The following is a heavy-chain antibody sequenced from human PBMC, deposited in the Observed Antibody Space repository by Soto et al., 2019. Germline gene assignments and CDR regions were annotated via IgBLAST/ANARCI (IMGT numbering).Heavy chain of an antibody. V-gene: IGHV3-23*01. CDR3: AKDSPYSNHWFYFDF. CDR2: ISDTT. D-gene: IGHD6-13*01. Sequence: PGGSLRLSYEASGFPFSSYAMNWVRQAPGKGLEWVSTISDTTYYADSVKGRFTISRDNSKNTLYLQMNNLRAEDTAVYYCAKDSPYSNHWFYFDFSGQGALVTVSA. J-gene: IGHJ4*02. CDR1: GFPFSSYA.